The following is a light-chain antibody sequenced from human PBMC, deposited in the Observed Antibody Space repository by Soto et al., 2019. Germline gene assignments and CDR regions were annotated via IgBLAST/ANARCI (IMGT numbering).Light chain of an antibody. CDR3: QQFDSYPWT. Sequence: DIQMTQSPSTLSASVGDRVTITCRASQSISSWLAWYQEKPGKAPHLLIFDASVLGRGVPSRFSGRGSGTEFRLTISSLQPDDSATYYCQQFDSYPWTFGQGTKVEIK. CDR2: DAS. CDR1: QSISSW. V-gene: IGKV1-5*01. J-gene: IGKJ1*01.